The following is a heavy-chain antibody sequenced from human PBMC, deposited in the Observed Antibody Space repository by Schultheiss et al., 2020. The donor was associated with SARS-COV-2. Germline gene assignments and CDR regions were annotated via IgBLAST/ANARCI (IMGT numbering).Heavy chain of an antibody. D-gene: IGHD6-19*01. CDR2: IYYSGST. CDR3: ATSPAGTGWFDP. CDR1: GGSISSGYY. Sequence: SETLSLTCTVSGGSISSGYYWGWIRQPPGKGLEWIGYIYYSGSTNYNPSLKSRVTISVDTSKNQFSLKLSSVTAADTAVYYCATSPAGTGWFDPWGQGTLVTVSS. V-gene: IGHV4-61*01. J-gene: IGHJ5*02.